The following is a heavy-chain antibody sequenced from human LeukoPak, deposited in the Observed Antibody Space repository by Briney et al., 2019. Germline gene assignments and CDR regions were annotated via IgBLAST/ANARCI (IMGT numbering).Heavy chain of an antibody. V-gene: IGHV4-31*03. J-gene: IGHJ2*01. CDR3: AREAHEVVPAAVRYFDL. Sequence: PSETLSLTCSVSGGSVNTGGYYWSWIRQPPGKGLEWIGYIFYTGSTFYNPSLKSRLSISLDTSKNQFSLNLTSVTAADTAVYYCAREAHEVVPAAVRYFDLWGRGTLVTVSS. CDR1: GGSVNTGGYY. D-gene: IGHD2-2*01. CDR2: IFYTGST.